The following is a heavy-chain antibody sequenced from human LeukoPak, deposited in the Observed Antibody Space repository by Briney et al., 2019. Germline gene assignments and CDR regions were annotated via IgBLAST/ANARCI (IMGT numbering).Heavy chain of an antibody. J-gene: IGHJ2*01. D-gene: IGHD4-11*01. CDR1: GGTFSSYA. CDR3: ARDRVTRLGMDWYFDL. CDR2: IIPIFGTA. V-gene: IGHV1-69*13. Sequence: GASVKVSCKASGGTFSSYAISWVRQAPGQGLEWMGGIIPIFGTANYAQKFQGRVTITADESTSTAYMELSSLRSEDTAVYYCARDRVTRLGMDWYFDLWGRGTLVTVSS.